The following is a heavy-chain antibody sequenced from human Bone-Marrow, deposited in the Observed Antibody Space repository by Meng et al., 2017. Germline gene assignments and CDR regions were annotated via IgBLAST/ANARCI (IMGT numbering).Heavy chain of an antibody. Sequence: VQLVESGGGVVQPGRSLRLSCAVSGFTFSNNAMGWVRQAPEKGLDWVSTISRSGTTTYYADSVKGRFTISRDISKNTLYLQMNSLRADDTAVYYCVKEGQLGYFDSWGHGTLVTVSS. V-gene: IGHV3-23*04. CDR2: ISRSGTTT. CDR1: GFTFSNNA. J-gene: IGHJ4*01. D-gene: IGHD1-1*01. CDR3: VKEGQLGYFDS.